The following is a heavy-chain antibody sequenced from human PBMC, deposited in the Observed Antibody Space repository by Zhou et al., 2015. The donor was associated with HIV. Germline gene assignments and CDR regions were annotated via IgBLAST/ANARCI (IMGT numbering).Heavy chain of an antibody. J-gene: IGHJ3*01. CDR1: GVTFSNYA. Sequence: QVHLMQSGAEVKKPGSSVKVSCKASGVTFSNYAISWVRQAPGQGLEWMGGINTITGNPTYAQAFTGRFVFSVDTYLSTANLQISSLKAEDTALYYCARAADTHVVDDCFDVWGQGTTVIVSS. CDR2: INTITGNP. D-gene: IGHD2-2*01. CDR3: ARAADTHVVDDCFDV. V-gene: IGHV7-4-1*02.